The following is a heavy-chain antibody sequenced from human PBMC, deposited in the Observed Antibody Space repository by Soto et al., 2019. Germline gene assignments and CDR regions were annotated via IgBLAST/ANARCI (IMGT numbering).Heavy chain of an antibody. CDR1: GYTFTSYG. Sequence: QVQLVQSGAEVKKPGASVKVSCKASGYTFTSYGISWVRQAPGQGLEWMGWISAYNGNTNYAQKRQGRVTMTTDTSTGTDTMELRGLRSDDTAVYYCARDNSPYDYVWGSYRVLGHWGQGTLVTVSS. CDR3: ARDNSPYDYVWGSYRVLGH. V-gene: IGHV1-18*01. D-gene: IGHD3-16*02. J-gene: IGHJ4*02. CDR2: ISAYNGNT.